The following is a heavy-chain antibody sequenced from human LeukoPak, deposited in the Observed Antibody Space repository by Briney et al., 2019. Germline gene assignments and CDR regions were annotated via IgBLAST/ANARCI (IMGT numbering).Heavy chain of an antibody. J-gene: IGHJ4*02. CDR3: ARDRLWEGGYFDY. CDR2: IIPIFGTA. D-gene: IGHD1-26*01. V-gene: IGHV1-69*05. CDR1: GGTFSSYA. Sequence: ASVKASCKASGGTFSSYAISWVRQAPGQGLEWMGRIIPIFGTANYAQKFQGRVTITTDESTSTAYMELSSLRSEDTVVYYCARDRLWEGGYFDYWGQGTPVTVSS.